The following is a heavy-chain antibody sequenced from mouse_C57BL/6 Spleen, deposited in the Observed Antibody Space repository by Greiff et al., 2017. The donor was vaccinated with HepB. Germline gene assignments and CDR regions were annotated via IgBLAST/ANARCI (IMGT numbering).Heavy chain of an antibody. Sequence: VQLQQSGAELVRPGTSVKVSCKASGYAFTNYLIEWVKQRPGQGLEWIGVINPGSGGTNYNEKFKGKATLTADKSSSTAYMQLSRLTSEDSAVYFCAREMDGSSYWDFDVWGKGTTVTVSS. CDR2: INPGSGGT. J-gene: IGHJ1*03. V-gene: IGHV1-54*01. CDR1: GYAFTNYL. CDR3: AREMDGSSYWDFDV. D-gene: IGHD1-1*01.